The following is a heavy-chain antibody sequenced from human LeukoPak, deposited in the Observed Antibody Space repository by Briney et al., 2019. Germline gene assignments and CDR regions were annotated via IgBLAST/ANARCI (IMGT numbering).Heavy chain of an antibody. CDR2: IYDSGSA. J-gene: IGHJ6*03. CDR3: ARVLQNYYHMDV. CDR1: GVSINSHY. V-gene: IGHV4-59*11. Sequence: SETLSLTCTVSGVSINSHYWSWIRQPPGKGLEWIGFIYDSGSANYKSSLKSRVTMTVDTSRNQFSLKLNSVSAADTAVYYCARVLQNYYHMDVWGKGTTVTVSS. D-gene: IGHD3-3*01.